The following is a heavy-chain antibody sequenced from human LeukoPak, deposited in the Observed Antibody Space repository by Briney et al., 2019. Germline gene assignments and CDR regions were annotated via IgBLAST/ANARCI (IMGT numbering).Heavy chain of an antibody. J-gene: IGHJ4*02. V-gene: IGHV4-4*02. CDR2: VSLEGVR. D-gene: IGHD3-16*02. CDR1: GGSITTTNW. Sequence: SGTLSLTCGVSGGSITTTNWWSWVRQFPGQGLQWIGEVSLEGVRNYNPSLTSRVTVSLDRAKNLLSLHLNSVTAADTAVYYCARAVYDYIWGSYRFDYWGQGTLVTVSS. CDR3: ARAVYDYIWGSYRFDY.